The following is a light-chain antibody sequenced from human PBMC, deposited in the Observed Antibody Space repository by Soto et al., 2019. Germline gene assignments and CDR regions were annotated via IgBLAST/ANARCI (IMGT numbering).Light chain of an antibody. CDR1: QSISYW. CDR3: QQYNNYWT. Sequence: DIQMTQYTSTLSASVGDRVTSTCRASQSISYWLAWYQQKPGKAPNLLIYKASSLESGVPSRFSGSGSGTEFTLTISSLQPDDFATYYCQQYNNYWTFGQGTNVEIK. V-gene: IGKV1-5*03. CDR2: KAS. J-gene: IGKJ1*01.